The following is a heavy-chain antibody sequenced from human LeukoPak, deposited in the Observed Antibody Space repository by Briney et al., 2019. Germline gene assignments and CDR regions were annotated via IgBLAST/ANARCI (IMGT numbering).Heavy chain of an antibody. J-gene: IGHJ6*02. CDR1: GFTFSSYE. CDR2: ISSSGSTI. V-gene: IGHV3-48*03. CDR3: ARDGAVASKGGYYYGMDV. Sequence: PGGSLRLSCAASGFTFSSYEMNWVRQAPGKGLEWLSYISSSGSTIYYADSVKGRFTISRDNAKNSLYLQMNSLRAEDTAVYYCARDGAVASKGGYYYGMDVWGQGTTVTVSS. D-gene: IGHD6-19*01.